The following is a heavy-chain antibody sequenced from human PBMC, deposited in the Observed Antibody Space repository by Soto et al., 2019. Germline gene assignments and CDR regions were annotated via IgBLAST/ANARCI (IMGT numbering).Heavy chain of an antibody. Sequence: QVQLVQSGAEEKKPGASVKVSCKASGYTFTSYAMHWVHQAPGQRLGWMGWINAGNGNTKYSQKFQGRVTITRDTSASTAYMELSSLRSEDTAVYYCARDEDSSGYYSFDYWGQGTLVTVSS. D-gene: IGHD3-22*01. V-gene: IGHV1-3*05. J-gene: IGHJ4*02. CDR2: INAGNGNT. CDR1: GYTFTSYA. CDR3: ARDEDSSGYYSFDY.